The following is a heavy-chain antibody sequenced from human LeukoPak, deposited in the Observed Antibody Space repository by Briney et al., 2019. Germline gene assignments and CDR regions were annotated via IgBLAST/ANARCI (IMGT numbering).Heavy chain of an antibody. Sequence: GGSLTLSCAASGLTFSTYWMHWARQAPGEGLVWVSHIKTDGSTTTYAATVKGRFTISRDNAKNTLFLQMSSLTAEDAAVYYCARGGYCSGGSCYGTDYGMDVWGQGTTVTVSS. V-gene: IGHV3-74*01. CDR1: GLTFSTYW. CDR2: IKTDGSTT. D-gene: IGHD2-15*01. CDR3: ARGGYCSGGSCYGTDYGMDV. J-gene: IGHJ6*02.